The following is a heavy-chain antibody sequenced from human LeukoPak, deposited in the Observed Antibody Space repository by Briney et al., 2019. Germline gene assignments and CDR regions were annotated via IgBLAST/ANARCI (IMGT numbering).Heavy chain of an antibody. CDR3: ARDQTKRPSGAFDI. D-gene: IGHD6-25*01. V-gene: IGHV3-30-3*01. Sequence: GGSLRLSCAASGFTFSSYAMHWVRQAPGKGLEWVAVISYDGSNKYYADSVKGRFTISRDNSKNTLYLQMNSLRAEDTAVYYCARDQTKRPSGAFDIWGQGTMVTVSS. CDR1: GFTFSSYA. J-gene: IGHJ3*02. CDR2: ISYDGSNK.